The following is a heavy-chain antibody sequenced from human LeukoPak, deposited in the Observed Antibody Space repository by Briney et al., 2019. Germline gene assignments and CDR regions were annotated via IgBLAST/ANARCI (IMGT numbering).Heavy chain of an antibody. CDR1: GGSFSGYH. J-gene: IGHJ4*02. D-gene: IGHD6-19*01. V-gene: IGHV4-34*01. Sequence: SETLSLTCGVYGGSFSGYHWNWLRQPPGEGLEWIGEINHSGSTNYNPSLKSRVTISVDTSKKQFSLRLSSVTAADTAVYFCARGVRIAVADPHLDYWGQGTLVTVSS. CDR3: ARGVRIAVADPHLDY. CDR2: INHSGST.